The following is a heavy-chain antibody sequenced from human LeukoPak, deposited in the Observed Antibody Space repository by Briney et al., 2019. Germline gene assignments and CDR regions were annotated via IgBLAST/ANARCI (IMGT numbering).Heavy chain of an antibody. Sequence: SQTLSLTCAISGDSVSSNSAAWNWFRQSPSRGLEWLGRTYFKSKWYHDYALSVKSRITINPDTSKNHFSLQLTSVTPEDTAVYYCAREIVGTSYSLFYSDYWGQGTLVTVSS. CDR1: GDSVSSNSAA. D-gene: IGHD2-21*01. CDR3: AREIVGTSYSLFYSDY. CDR2: TYFKSKWYH. J-gene: IGHJ4*02. V-gene: IGHV6-1*01.